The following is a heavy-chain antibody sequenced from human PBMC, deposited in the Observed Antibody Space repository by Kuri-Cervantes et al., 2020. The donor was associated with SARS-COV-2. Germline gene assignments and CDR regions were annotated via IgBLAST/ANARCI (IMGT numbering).Heavy chain of an antibody. V-gene: IGHV3-23*01. CDR2: ISGDGGST. Sequence: GESLKISCAASGFNFSSYAMNWVRQAPGKGMEWVSGISGDGGSTYYADSVKSRFTVSRDNPTKTLYLQMNSLRAEDTAVYYCARSDRVRELFSRMRYYYYCFMGVWGNGTTVTVSS. J-gene: IGHJ6*03. D-gene: IGHD3-10*01. CDR1: GFNFSSYA. CDR3: ARSDRVRELFSRMRYYYYCFMGV.